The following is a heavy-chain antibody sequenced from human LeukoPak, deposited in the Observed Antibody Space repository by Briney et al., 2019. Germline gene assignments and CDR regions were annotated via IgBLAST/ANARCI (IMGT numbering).Heavy chain of an antibody. CDR2: IGIRGDT. Sequence: GGSLRLSCVASAFNFIDYDMHWVRQVIGKGLEWVSAIGIRGDTHYSGSVKGRFTISRENAESSLYLQMNSLRAEDTAVYYCARGGIQVSGIDEFDYWGQGTLVTVSS. J-gene: IGHJ4*02. CDR1: AFNFIDYD. V-gene: IGHV3-13*01. CDR3: ARGGIQVSGIDEFDY. D-gene: IGHD6-19*01.